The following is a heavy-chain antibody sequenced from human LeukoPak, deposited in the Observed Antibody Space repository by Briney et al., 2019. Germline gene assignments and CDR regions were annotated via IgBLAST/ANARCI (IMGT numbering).Heavy chain of an antibody. D-gene: IGHD3-10*01. CDR1: GFTFSSYG. CDR2: ISYDGSNK. J-gene: IGHJ4*02. V-gene: IGHV3-30*18. CDR3: AKASRAGDDTFDY. Sequence: GRSLRLSCAASGFTFSSYGMHWVRQAPGKGLEWVAVISYDGSNKYYADSVKGRFTISRDNSKNTLYLQINSLRAEDTAVYYCAKASRAGDDTFDYWGQGTLVTVSS.